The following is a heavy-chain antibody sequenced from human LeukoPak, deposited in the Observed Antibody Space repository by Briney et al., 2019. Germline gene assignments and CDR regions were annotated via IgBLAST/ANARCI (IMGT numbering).Heavy chain of an antibody. CDR1: GFTFSSYG. V-gene: IGHV3-30*18. Sequence: GGSLILSCAASGFTFSSYGMHWGRQAPGKGLEGVAVISYDGSNKYYADSVKGRFTISRDNSKNTLYLQMNSLRAEDTAVYYCAKGGEDGSYYGYWGQGTLVTVSS. CDR2: ISYDGSNK. CDR3: AKGGEDGSYYGY. J-gene: IGHJ4*02. D-gene: IGHD1-26*01.